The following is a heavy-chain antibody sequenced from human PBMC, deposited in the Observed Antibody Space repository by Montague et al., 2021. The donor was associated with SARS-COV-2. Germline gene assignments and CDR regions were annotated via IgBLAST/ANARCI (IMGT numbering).Heavy chain of an antibody. V-gene: IGHV4-39*02. CDR1: GGSISSSSYY. D-gene: IGHD5-18*01. Sequence: SETLSLTCTVSGGSISSSSYYWGWIRQPPGKGLEWIGSIYYSGSTYYNPSLKSRVTISVDTSKNQFSLKLSSVTAADTAVYYCARDAAMAPSFVYWGQGTLVIVSS. CDR3: ARDAAMAPSFVY. CDR2: IYYSGST. J-gene: IGHJ4*02.